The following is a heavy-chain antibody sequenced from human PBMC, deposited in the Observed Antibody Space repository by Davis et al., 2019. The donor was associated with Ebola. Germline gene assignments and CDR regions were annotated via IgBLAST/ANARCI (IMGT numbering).Heavy chain of an antibody. CDR3: ARDSPLYYYGSGSYYTYWYFDL. V-gene: IGHV4-61*08. J-gene: IGHJ2*01. Sequence: MPSETLSLTCTVSGGSISSGGYYWSWIRQHPGKGLEWIGYIHDSGSTNYNPSLKSRVTISVDTSKNQFSLKLSSVTAADTAVYYCARDSPLYYYGSGSYYTYWYFDLWGRGTLVTVSS. CDR1: GGSISSGGYY. CDR2: IHDSGST. D-gene: IGHD3-10*01.